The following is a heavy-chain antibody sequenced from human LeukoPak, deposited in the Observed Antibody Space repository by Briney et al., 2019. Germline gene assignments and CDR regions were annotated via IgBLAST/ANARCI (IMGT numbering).Heavy chain of an antibody. CDR3: ARAYNNYYFDY. V-gene: IGHV4-59*01. CDR2: MYYSGST. J-gene: IGHJ4*02. D-gene: IGHD4-11*01. CDR1: GGSFSGYY. Sequence: SETLSLTCAVYGGSFSGYYWSWIRQPPGKGLEWIGYMYYSGSTNYNPSLKSRVTISIDTSKNQLSLKLSSVTAADTAVYYCARAYNNYYFDYWGQGTLVTVSS.